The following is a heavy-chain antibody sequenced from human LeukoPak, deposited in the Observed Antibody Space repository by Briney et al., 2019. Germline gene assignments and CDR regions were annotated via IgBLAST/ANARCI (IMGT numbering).Heavy chain of an antibody. V-gene: IGHV4-34*01. CDR2: INHSGST. CDR3: ARVPKFSTPRRWFDP. CDR1: GGSFSGYY. D-gene: IGHD6-6*01. Sequence: PSETLSLTCAVYGGSFSGYYWSWIRQPPGKGLEWIGEINHSGSTNYNPSLKSRVTISADTSKNQFSLKLSSVTAADTAVYYCARVPKFSTPRRWFDPWGQGTQVTVSS. J-gene: IGHJ5*02.